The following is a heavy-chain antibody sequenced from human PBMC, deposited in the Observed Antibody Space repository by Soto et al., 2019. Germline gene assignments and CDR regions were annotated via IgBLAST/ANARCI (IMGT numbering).Heavy chain of an antibody. V-gene: IGHV4-30-4*08. D-gene: IGHD6-6*01. CDR1: GGSISSGDYY. CDR3: ARVGSSIAVRRFDY. J-gene: IGHJ4*02. CDR2: IYYSGST. Sequence: QVQLQESGPGLVKPSQTLSLTCTVSGGSISSGDYYWSWIRQPPGKGLEWIGYIYYSGSTYYNPYFKSRVTISVDTSMNQFSLKLSFVTGAVTAVYYCARVGSSIAVRRFDYWGQVTLVTHSS.